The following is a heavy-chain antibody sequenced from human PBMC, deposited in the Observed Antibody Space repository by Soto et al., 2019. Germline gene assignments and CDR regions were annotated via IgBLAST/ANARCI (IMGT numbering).Heavy chain of an antibody. CDR3: ARAILEYSSSSGGHDAFDI. CDR1: GYTFTSYG. J-gene: IGHJ3*02. Sequence: ASVNVSCKASGYTFTSYGISWVRQAPGQGLEWMGWISAYNGNTNYAQKLQGRVTMTTDTSTSTAYMELRSLRSDDTAVYYCARAILEYSSSSGGHDAFDIWGQGTMVTVSS. CDR2: ISAYNGNT. D-gene: IGHD6-6*01. V-gene: IGHV1-18*04.